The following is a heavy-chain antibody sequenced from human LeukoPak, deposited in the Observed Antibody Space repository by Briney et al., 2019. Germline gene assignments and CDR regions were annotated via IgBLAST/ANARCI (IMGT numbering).Heavy chain of an antibody. J-gene: IGHJ5*02. CDR1: GGSFSGYY. D-gene: IGHD2-15*01. CDR3: ARGRKDIVVVVAATPTYNWFDP. Sequence: SETLSLTCAVYGGSFSGYYWSWIRQPPGKGLEWIGEINHSGSTNYNPSLKSRVTISVDTSKNQFSLKLSSVTAADTAVYFCARGRKDIVVVVAATPTYNWFDPWGQGTLVTVSS. CDR2: INHSGST. V-gene: IGHV4-34*01.